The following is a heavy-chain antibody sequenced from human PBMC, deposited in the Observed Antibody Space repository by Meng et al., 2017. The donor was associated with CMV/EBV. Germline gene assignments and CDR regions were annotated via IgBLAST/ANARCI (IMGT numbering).Heavy chain of an antibody. J-gene: IGHJ6*02. Sequence: SETLSLTCAVYGGSFSGYYWSWIRQPPGKGLEWIGEINHSGSTNYNPSLKSRVTISVDTSKNQFSLKLSSVTAAETAVYYCARGPTYYYYYGMDVWGQGTTVTVSS. CDR1: GGSFSGYY. V-gene: IGHV4-34*01. CDR3: ARGPTYYYYYGMDV. CDR2: INHSGST.